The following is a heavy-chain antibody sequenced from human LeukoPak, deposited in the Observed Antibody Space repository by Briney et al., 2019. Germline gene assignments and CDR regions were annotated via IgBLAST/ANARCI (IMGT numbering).Heavy chain of an antibody. V-gene: IGHV4-59*01. CDR2: IYYSGST. CDR1: GGSISSYY. J-gene: IGHJ2*01. CDR3: ARSYDSSGYPWYFDL. Sequence: SETLSLTCTVSGGSISSYYWGWIRQPPGKGLEWIGYIYYSGSTNYNPSLKSRVTISVDTSKNQFSLKLSSVTAADTAVYYCARSYDSSGYPWYFDLWGRGTLVTVSS. D-gene: IGHD3-22*01.